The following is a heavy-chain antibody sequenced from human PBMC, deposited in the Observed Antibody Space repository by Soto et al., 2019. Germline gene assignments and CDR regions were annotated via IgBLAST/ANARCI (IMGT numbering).Heavy chain of an antibody. J-gene: IGHJ6*02. V-gene: IGHV1-2*04. Sequence: GASVKVSCKASGYTFTGYYMHWVRQAPGQGLEWMGWINPNSGGTNYAQKFQGWVTMTRDTSISTAYMELSRLRSDDTAVYYCARAHDYGDPAIGMDVWGQGTTVTVSS. CDR2: INPNSGGT. D-gene: IGHD4-17*01. CDR3: ARAHDYGDPAIGMDV. CDR1: GYTFTGYY.